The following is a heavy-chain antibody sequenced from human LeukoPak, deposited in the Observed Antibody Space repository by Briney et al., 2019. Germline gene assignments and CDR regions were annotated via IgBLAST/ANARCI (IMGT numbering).Heavy chain of an antibody. CDR3: ARDPWGAVAGYYFDY. D-gene: IGHD6-19*01. J-gene: IGHJ4*02. V-gene: IGHV3-11*04. CDR1: GFIFSDFY. Sequence: PGGSLRLSCAASGFIFSDFYMSWIRQAPGKGLEWVSYISDSGSAKYYADSVKGRFAISRDNAKNSLYLQMNSLIAEDTAVYCCARDPWGAVAGYYFDYWGQGTLVTVSS. CDR2: ISDSGSAK.